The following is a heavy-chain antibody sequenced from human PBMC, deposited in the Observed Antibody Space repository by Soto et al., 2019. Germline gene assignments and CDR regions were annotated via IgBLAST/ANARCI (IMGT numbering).Heavy chain of an antibody. J-gene: IGHJ4*02. CDR1: GYTFIDYD. CDR2: MNSQTGNT. Sequence: QVQLVQSGAEVKKPGASVKVSCKPSGYTFIDYDINWVRQPTGQGLEWMGWMNSQTGNTGYAQKFQGRVTMTRDTSISTAYMELSSLGSDDTAVYYCARGRGAESYRAYYDYWGQGTLVTVSS. D-gene: IGHD3-10*01. V-gene: IGHV1-8*02. CDR3: ARGRGAESYRAYYDY.